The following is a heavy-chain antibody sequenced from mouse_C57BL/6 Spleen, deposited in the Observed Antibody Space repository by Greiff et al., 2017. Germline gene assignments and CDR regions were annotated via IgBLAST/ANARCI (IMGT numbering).Heavy chain of an antibody. D-gene: IGHD3-2*02. CDR3: ARRGVDSSGYGDY. CDR1: GYSFTSYY. V-gene: IGHV1-66*01. J-gene: IGHJ2*01. CDR2: IYPGSGNT. Sequence: QVQLQQSGPELVKPGASVKISCKASGYSFTSYYIHWVKQRPGQGLEWIGWIYPGSGNTKYNEKFKGKATLTADTSSSTAYMQLSSLTSEDSAVYYCARRGVDSSGYGDYWGQGTTLTVSS.